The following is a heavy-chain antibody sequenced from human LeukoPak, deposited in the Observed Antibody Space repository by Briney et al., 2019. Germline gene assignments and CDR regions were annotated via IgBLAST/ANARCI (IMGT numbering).Heavy chain of an antibody. CDR2: ISGSGGST. Sequence: GGSLRLSCAASGVTFSSYGMSWVRQAPGKGLEWVSAISGSGGSTYYADPVKGRFTISRDNSKNTLYLQMNSLRAEDSAEYYCAKSLLTTATGTGRAFDIWGQGTMVTVSA. V-gene: IGHV3-23*01. CDR3: AKSLLTTATGTGRAFDI. CDR1: GVTFSSYG. D-gene: IGHD1-1*01. J-gene: IGHJ3*02.